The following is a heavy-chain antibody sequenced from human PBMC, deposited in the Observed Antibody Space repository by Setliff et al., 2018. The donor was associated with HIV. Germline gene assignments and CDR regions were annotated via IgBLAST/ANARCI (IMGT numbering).Heavy chain of an antibody. CDR2: TYTSGST. CDR1: GDSISSGSYY. V-gene: IGHV4-61*02. Sequence: PSETLSLTCTVSGDSISSGSYYWSWIRQPAGKGLEWIGRTYTSGSTNYNPSLKSRVTISVDTSKNQFSLKLSSVTAADTAVYYCARGVLTGTIYYYYYMDVWGKGTTVTVS. CDR3: ARGVLTGTIYYYYYMDV. D-gene: IGHD1-20*01. J-gene: IGHJ6*03.